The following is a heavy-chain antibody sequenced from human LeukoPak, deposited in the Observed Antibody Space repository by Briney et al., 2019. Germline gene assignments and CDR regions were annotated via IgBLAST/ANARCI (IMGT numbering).Heavy chain of an antibody. J-gene: IGHJ4*02. CDR3: ARDNSGGNYGDYDSGDFDY. D-gene: IGHD4-17*01. V-gene: IGHV1-69*04. Sequence: ASVKVSCKASGGTFSSYAISWVRQAPGQGLEWMGRIIPILGIANYAQKFQGRVTITADKSTSTAYMELSSLRSEDTAVYYCARDNSGGNYGDYDSGDFDYWGQGTLVTASS. CDR2: IIPILGIA. CDR1: GGTFSSYA.